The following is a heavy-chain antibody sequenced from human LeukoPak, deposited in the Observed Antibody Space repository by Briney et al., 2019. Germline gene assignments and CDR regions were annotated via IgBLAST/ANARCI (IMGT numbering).Heavy chain of an antibody. Sequence: SGTLSLTCGVSYGSITDTNYWTWVRQPPGKGLEWIGYIYYSGSAKYNPSLKSRVTISVDTSKNLFSLKLSSVTAADTAIYYCARASGGYYNNWFDPWGQGTLVTVSS. CDR1: YGSITDTNY. J-gene: IGHJ5*02. CDR2: IYYSGSA. D-gene: IGHD3-22*01. CDR3: ARASGGYYNNWFDP. V-gene: IGHV4-4*02.